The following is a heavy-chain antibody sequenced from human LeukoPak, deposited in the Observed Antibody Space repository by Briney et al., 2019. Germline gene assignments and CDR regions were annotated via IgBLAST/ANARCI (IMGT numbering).Heavy chain of an antibody. CDR2: IKDDGST. V-gene: IGHV3-74*01. CDR1: GFTFSTYW. Sequence: PGGSLRLSCAASGFTFSTYWMHWVRQAPGKGLVWVSRIKDDGSTIYADSVKGRFTISRDSSKNTLYLQLNSLGVDDTAVYYCATSMGGGNVDYWGQGTLVTVSS. D-gene: IGHD3-16*01. CDR3: ATSMGGGNVDY. J-gene: IGHJ4*02.